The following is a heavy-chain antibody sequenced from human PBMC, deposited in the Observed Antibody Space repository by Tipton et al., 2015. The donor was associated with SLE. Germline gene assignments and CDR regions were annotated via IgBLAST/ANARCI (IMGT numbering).Heavy chain of an antibody. V-gene: IGHV1-18*01. Sequence: QSGPEVKKPGASVKVSCKASGYTFISYGISWVRQAPGQGLEWMGWISAYNGDTNYAHNLQGRVTMTTDTSTSTAYMELRSLRSDDTAVYYCSRDIQFVGSTEYFHHWGQGTLVTVSS. D-gene: IGHD1-26*01. CDR3: SRDIQFVGSTEYFHH. CDR1: GYTFISYG. J-gene: IGHJ1*01. CDR2: ISAYNGDT.